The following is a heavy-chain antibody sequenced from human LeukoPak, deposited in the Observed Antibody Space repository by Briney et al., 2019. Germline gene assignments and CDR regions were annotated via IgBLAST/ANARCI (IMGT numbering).Heavy chain of an antibody. Sequence: SETLSLTCTVSGGSFSSYYFSWIWQPPGKGLEWIGYIYYSGSTNYNPSLKSRVTISGDTSKNQFSLKLTSVTAADTAVYFCARTSMTQLWSPFDSWGQGTLVTVSS. CDR2: IYYSGST. J-gene: IGHJ4*02. CDR3: ARTSMTQLWSPFDS. D-gene: IGHD5-18*01. CDR1: GGSFSSYY. V-gene: IGHV4-59*08.